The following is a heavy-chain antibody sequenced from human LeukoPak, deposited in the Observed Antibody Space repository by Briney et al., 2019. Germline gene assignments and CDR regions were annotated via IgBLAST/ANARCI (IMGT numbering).Heavy chain of an antibody. J-gene: IGHJ4*02. D-gene: IGHD3-16*01. CDR2: IWPDGINQ. V-gene: IGHV3-30*02. CDR3: AKAIGGDLTYFDY. Sequence: GGSLRLSCAASGFTFSNYGMHWVRQAPGKGLDWVAAIWPDGINQDYADSVRGRFTISRDNSKNILYLQMDSLGAEDTAVYYCAKAIGGDLTYFDYWGQGTLVTVSS. CDR1: GFTFSNYG.